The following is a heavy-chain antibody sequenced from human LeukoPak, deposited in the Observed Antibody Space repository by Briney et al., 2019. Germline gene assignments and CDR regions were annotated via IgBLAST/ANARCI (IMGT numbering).Heavy chain of an antibody. Sequence: SVKVSCKASGGTFSSYAISWVRQAPGQGLEWMGGIIPIFGTANYAQKFQGRVTITTDESTSTAYMELSSLRSDDTAVYYCARGREYQLLYRGAWFDPWGQGTLVTVSS. D-gene: IGHD2-2*02. J-gene: IGHJ5*02. CDR1: GGTFSSYA. CDR3: ARGREYQLLYRGAWFDP. CDR2: IIPIFGTA. V-gene: IGHV1-69*05.